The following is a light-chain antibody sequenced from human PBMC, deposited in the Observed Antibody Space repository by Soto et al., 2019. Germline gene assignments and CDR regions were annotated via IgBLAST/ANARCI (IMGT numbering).Light chain of an antibody. V-gene: IGLV2-14*01. CDR1: SSDIGTYNF. J-gene: IGLJ1*01. CDR2: EVS. CDR3: CLYIGATTYV. Sequence: QSALSQPASVSGSPGQSITISCTGTSSDIGTYNFVSWYQQHPGKVPKLIVYEVSSRPSGVSDRFSGSKSGNTASLTISGLQTEDEADYYCCLYIGATTYVFGTGTKVTVL.